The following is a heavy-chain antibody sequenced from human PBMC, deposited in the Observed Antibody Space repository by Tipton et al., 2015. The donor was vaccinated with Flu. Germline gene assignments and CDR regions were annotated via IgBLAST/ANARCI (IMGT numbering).Heavy chain of an antibody. CDR3: ARAGGLYAFDI. V-gene: IGHV4-59*01. D-gene: IGHD1-26*01. Sequence: TLSLTCTVSGGSISSYYWSWIRQPPGKGLEWIGCIYYSGSTNYNPSLKSRVTISVDTSKNQFSLKLSSVTAADTAVYYCARAGGLYAFDIWGQGTMVTVSS. CDR2: IYYSGST. CDR1: GGSISSYY. J-gene: IGHJ3*02.